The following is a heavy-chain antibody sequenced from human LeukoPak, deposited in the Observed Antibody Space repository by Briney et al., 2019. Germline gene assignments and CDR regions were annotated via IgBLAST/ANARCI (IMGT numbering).Heavy chain of an antibody. D-gene: IGHD4-17*01. J-gene: IGHJ1*01. Sequence: QPGGSLRLSCVVSGFRFSGYWMSWVRQAPGKEPEWVANIKEDGSEKYYEDSVRGRFTISRDNAKNTLFLDMNSLRAEDTAVFYCATDQDHGYFRHWGQGSLVTVSS. CDR2: IKEDGSEK. CDR3: ATDQDHGYFRH. CDR1: GFRFSGYW. V-gene: IGHV3-7*01.